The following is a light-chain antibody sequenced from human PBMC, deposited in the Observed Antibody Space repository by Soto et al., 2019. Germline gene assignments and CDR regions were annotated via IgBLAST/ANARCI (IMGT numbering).Light chain of an antibody. CDR3: CSYAGSSSYV. V-gene: IGLV2-23*02. J-gene: IGLJ1*01. Sequence: QSALTQPASVSGSPGQSITISCTGTSSDVGSYNLVSWYQQHPGKAPKLMTYEVSERPSGVSNRFSGSKSGNTASLTISGLQAEDEADYYCCSYAGSSSYVFGTGTKVTVL. CDR1: SSDVGSYNL. CDR2: EVS.